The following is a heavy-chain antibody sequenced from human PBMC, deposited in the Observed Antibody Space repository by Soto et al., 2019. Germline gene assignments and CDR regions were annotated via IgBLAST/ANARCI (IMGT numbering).Heavy chain of an antibody. CDR1: GFSISEYG. Sequence: PGGSLRLSCAVSGFSISEYGVTWVRQPPGKGLYWVSGFSGGRGGTFYADSVRGRFTISRDDSRNMVYLQMDSLGVEDTAVYYCVKWNGLGDSWGQGTLVTVSS. V-gene: IGHV3-23*01. CDR2: FSGGRGGT. CDR3: VKWNGLGDS. J-gene: IGHJ4*02. D-gene: IGHD1-1*01.